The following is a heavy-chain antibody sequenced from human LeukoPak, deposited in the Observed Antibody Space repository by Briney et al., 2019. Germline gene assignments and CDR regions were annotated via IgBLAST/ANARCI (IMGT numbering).Heavy chain of an antibody. CDR1: GGSFSGYY. CDR3: ARGLRQQLVRPPRTGRYYYYMDV. Sequence: SETLSLTCAVYGGSFSGYYWSWIRQPPGKGLEWIGEINHSGSTNYNPSPKSRVTISVDTSKNQFSLKLSSVTAADTAVYYCARGLRQQLVRPPRTGRYYYYMDVWGKGTTVTVSS. CDR2: INHSGST. V-gene: IGHV4-34*01. J-gene: IGHJ6*03. D-gene: IGHD6-13*01.